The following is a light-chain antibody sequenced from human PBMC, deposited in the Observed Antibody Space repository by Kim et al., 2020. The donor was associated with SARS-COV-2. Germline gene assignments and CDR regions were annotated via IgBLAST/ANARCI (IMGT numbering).Light chain of an antibody. V-gene: IGLV3-21*04. CDR3: QVWDSSSDHRV. CDR2: YDS. J-gene: IGLJ3*02. CDR1: NIGSKR. Sequence: SYELTQPPSVSVDPGKTARITCGGNNIGSKRVHWYQQKPGQAPVLVIYYDSDRPSGIPERFSGSNSGNTATLTISRVEAGDEADYYCQVWDSSSDHRVFG.